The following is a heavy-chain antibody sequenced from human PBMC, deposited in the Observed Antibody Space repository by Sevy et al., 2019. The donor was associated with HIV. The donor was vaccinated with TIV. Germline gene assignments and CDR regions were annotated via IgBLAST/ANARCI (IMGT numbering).Heavy chain of an antibody. CDR2: ISSSSSYT. V-gene: IGHV3-11*06. Sequence: GGSLRLSCAASGFTFSDYYMSWIRQAPGKGLEGVSYISSSSSYTNYADSVKGRFTISRDNAKNSLYLQMNSLRAEDTAVYYCARRYCSGGSCYLGSIDYWGQGTLVTVSS. CDR3: ARRYCSGGSCYLGSIDY. D-gene: IGHD2-15*01. J-gene: IGHJ4*02. CDR1: GFTFSDYY.